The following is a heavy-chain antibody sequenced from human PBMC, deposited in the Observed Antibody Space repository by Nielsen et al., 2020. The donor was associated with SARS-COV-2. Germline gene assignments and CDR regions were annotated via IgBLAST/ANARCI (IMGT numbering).Heavy chain of an antibody. J-gene: IGHJ4*02. CDR3: ARGPITFGGVIVPFDY. CDR1: GFIFSSSA. CDR2: ISSSGGSPSGGST. V-gene: IGHV3-23*01. D-gene: IGHD3-16*02. Sequence: GESLKISCAASGFIFSSSAMTWVRQAPGKALEWVSSISSSGGSPSGGSTFYADSVKGRFTISRDNSKNTLYLQMNSLRAEDTAVYYCARGPITFGGVIVPFDYWGQGTLVTVSS.